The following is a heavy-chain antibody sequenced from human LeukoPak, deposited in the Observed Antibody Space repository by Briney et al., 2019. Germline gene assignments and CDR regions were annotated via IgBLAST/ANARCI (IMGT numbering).Heavy chain of an antibody. Sequence: GGSLRLSCAASGFTVSSNYMSWVRQAPGKGLEWVSVIYSGGSTYYADSVKGRFTISRDNSKNTLYLQMNSLRAEDTAVYYCAKARAGPYYFDYWGQGTLVTVSS. D-gene: IGHD3-10*01. J-gene: IGHJ4*02. CDR2: IYSGGST. CDR3: AKARAGPYYFDY. CDR1: GFTVSSNY. V-gene: IGHV3-53*01.